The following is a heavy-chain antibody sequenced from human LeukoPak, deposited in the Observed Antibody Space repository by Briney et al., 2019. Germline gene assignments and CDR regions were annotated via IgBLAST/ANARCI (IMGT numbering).Heavy chain of an antibody. Sequence: GGSLRLSCAASGFTFSSYSMNWVRQAPGKGLEWVSFISSSSSYRYYADSVKGRFTISRDNAKNSLYLQMNSLRAEDTAVYYCARDRFSRGSYYDYVWGSYRYGTFDYWGQGTLVTVSS. V-gene: IGHV3-21*01. CDR1: GFTFSSYS. CDR2: ISSSSSYR. J-gene: IGHJ4*02. CDR3: ARDRFSRGSYYDYVWGSYRYGTFDY. D-gene: IGHD3-16*02.